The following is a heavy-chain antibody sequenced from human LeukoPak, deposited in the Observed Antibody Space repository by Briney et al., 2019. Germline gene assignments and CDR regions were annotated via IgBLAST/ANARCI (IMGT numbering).Heavy chain of an antibody. V-gene: IGHV4-59*01. D-gene: IGHD3-22*01. CDR3: ARGQYDSSGYHPYDN. Sequence: PSETLSLTCTVSGGSISNYHWIWIRQPPGKGLEWIGYIYYSGSTNYNPSLRSRVTISVDTSKNQFSLKLNSVTAADTAVYYCARGQYDSSGYHPYDNWGQGTLVTVSS. J-gene: IGHJ4*02. CDR1: GGSISNYH. CDR2: IYYSGST.